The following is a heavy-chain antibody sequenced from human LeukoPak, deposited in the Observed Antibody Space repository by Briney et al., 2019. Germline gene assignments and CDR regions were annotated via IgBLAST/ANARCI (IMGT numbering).Heavy chain of an antibody. CDR1: GYTFTSYA. D-gene: IGHD2-15*01. CDR2: INAGNGNT. Sequence: GASVKVSCKASGYTFTSYAMHWVRQAPGQRLEWMGWINAGNGNTKYSQEFQGRVTITRDTSASTAYMELSSLRSEDMAVYYCAREEHCSGGSCHPQAAFDIWGQGTMVTVSS. J-gene: IGHJ3*02. V-gene: IGHV1-3*03. CDR3: AREEHCSGGSCHPQAAFDI.